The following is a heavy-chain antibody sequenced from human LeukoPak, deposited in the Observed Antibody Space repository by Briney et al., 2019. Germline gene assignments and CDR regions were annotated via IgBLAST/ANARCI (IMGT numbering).Heavy chain of an antibody. J-gene: IGHJ5*02. V-gene: IGHV1-18*01. D-gene: IGHD1-26*01. CDR1: GYTFTSYG. CDR2: ISAYNGNT. CDR3: ASVKGSYGNNWFDP. Sequence: ASVKVSCQASGYTFTSYGISWVRQAPGQGLEWMGWISAYNGNTNYAQKLQGRVTMTTDTSTSTAYMELRSLRSDDTAVYYCASVKGSYGNNWFDPWGQGTLVTVSS.